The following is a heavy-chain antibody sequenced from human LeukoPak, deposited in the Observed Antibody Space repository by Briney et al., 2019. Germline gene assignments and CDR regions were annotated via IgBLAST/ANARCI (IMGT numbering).Heavy chain of an antibody. V-gene: IGHV1-69*06. CDR3: ASNLLAGYLKGDYFDY. CDR2: IIPIFGTA. D-gene: IGHD3-9*01. Sequence: SVKVSCKASGGTFSSYAISWVRQAPGQGLEWMGGIIPIFGTANYAQKFQGRVTITADKSTSTAYMELSSLRSEDTAVYYCASNLLAGYLKGDYFDYWGQGTLVTVSS. CDR1: GGTFSSYA. J-gene: IGHJ4*02.